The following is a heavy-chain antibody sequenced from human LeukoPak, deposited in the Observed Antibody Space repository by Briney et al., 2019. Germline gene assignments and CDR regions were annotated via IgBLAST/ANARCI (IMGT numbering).Heavy chain of an antibody. D-gene: IGHD6-13*01. V-gene: IGHV3-23*01. CDR2: ISGSGGST. CDR3: AKDTEGYTNWFDP. CDR1: GFTLSSYG. J-gene: IGHJ5*02. Sequence: GALRLSCAASGFTLSSYGMHWVRQAPGKGLEWVSAISGSGGSTYYADSVKGRFTISRDNSKNTLYLQMNSLRAEDTAVYYCAKDTEGYTNWFDPWGQGTLVTVSS.